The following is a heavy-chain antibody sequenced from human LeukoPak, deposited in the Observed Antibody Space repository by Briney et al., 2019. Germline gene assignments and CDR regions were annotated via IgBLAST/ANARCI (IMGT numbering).Heavy chain of an antibody. D-gene: IGHD3-22*01. Sequence: PSETLSLTCAVYGGSFRGYYWSWIRQPPGKGLEWIGEINHSGSTNYNPSLKSRVTISVDTSKNQFSLKLSSVTAADTAIFYCARSHYYDSSGSHNNWFDPWGQGTLVTVSS. V-gene: IGHV4-34*01. CDR3: ARSHYYDSSGSHNNWFDP. CDR1: GGSFRGYY. CDR2: INHSGST. J-gene: IGHJ5*02.